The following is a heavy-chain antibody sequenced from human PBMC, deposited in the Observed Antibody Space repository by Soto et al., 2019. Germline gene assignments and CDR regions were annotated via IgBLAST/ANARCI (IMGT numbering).Heavy chain of an antibody. V-gene: IGHV1-18*01. Sequence: QVQLVQSGAEVKKPGASVKVSCKASGYTFTSYGISWVRQAPGQGLEWMGWISADNGNTNYAQKLQGRVTMTTDTATNKAYMELRSLRSDDTAVYYCARGNVLLWFGELSTLYYFDYWGQGTLVTVSS. CDR1: GYTFTSYG. D-gene: IGHD3-10*01. CDR2: ISADNGNT. CDR3: ARGNVLLWFGELSTLYYFDY. J-gene: IGHJ4*02.